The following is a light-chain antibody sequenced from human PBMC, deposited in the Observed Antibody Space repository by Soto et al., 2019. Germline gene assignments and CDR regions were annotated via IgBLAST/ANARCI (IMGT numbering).Light chain of an antibody. V-gene: IGLV2-8*01. CDR1: SSDVGGYNY. J-gene: IGLJ3*02. CDR3: NSYAGSFNGV. CDR2: EVT. Sequence: QSALTQPPSASGSPGQSVTISCTGTSSDVGGYNYVSWYQQHPGKAPKLMIYEVTKRPSGVPDRFSGSKSGNTASLTVSGLQAEDEADYYCNSYAGSFNGVFGGGTKVTVL.